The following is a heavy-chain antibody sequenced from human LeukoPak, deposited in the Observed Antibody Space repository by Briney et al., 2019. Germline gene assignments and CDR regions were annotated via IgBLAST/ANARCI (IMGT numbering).Heavy chain of an antibody. J-gene: IGHJ1*01. CDR1: GLTFSSYG. Sequence: PGRSLRLSCAASGLTFSSYGMHWVRQAPGKGLEWVAVISYDGSNKYYADSVKGRFTISRDNSKNTLYLQMNSLRAEDTAVYYCAKGSSWYGGEYFQHWGQGTLVTVSS. CDR2: ISYDGSNK. D-gene: IGHD6-13*01. V-gene: IGHV3-30*18. CDR3: AKGSSWYGGEYFQH.